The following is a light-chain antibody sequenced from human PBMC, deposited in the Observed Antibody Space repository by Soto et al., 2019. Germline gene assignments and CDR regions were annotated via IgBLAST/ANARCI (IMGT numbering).Light chain of an antibody. CDR2: GAS. Sequence: EIVLTQSPATLSVSPGDRATLSCRASQSVNSNLAWYHLKPGQAPRLLIYGASIRAAGIPARFTGSESGTEFTLSISSLQSEVFADYYCQQYDDWPWTFGHGTKVEIK. J-gene: IGKJ1*01. CDR1: QSVNSN. V-gene: IGKV3-15*01. CDR3: QQYDDWPWT.